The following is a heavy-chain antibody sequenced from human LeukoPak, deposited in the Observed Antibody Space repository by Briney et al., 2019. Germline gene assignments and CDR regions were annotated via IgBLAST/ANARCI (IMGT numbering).Heavy chain of an antibody. Sequence: PGGSLRLSCVGSGFRFGSDWMHWVRQAPGKGLEWVSRITSDGSTTSYADSVKGRFTIFRDNARNTLYLQMNSLRAEDTAVYYRARDRSGSQYYIDVWGKGATVTVSS. CDR3: ARDRSGSQYYIDV. V-gene: IGHV3-74*01. D-gene: IGHD1-26*01. J-gene: IGHJ6*03. CDR1: GFRFGSDW. CDR2: ITSDGSTT.